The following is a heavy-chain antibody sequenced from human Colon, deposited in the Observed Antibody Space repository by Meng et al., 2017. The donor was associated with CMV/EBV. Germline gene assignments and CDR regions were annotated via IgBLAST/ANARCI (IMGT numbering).Heavy chain of an antibody. D-gene: IGHD6-19*01. CDR1: EFIFSGYR. Sequence: GESLKISCVASEFIFSGYRMSWVRQAPGKGLELVANMSPDGSERCYGDSVKGRFTISRDNAKNSLYLQMNSLRADDTAVYFCATDFGWYRRIYWGQGTLVTVSS. CDR3: ATDFGWYRRIY. V-gene: IGHV3-7*01. CDR2: MSPDGSER. J-gene: IGHJ4*02.